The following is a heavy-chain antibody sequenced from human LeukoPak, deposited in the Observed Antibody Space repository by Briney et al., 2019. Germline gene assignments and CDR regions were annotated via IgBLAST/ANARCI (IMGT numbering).Heavy chain of an antibody. CDR2: INPSGGST. J-gene: IGHJ5*02. CDR1: GYTFTSYY. Sequence: ASVKVSCKASGYTFTSYYMHWVRQAPGQGLEWMGIINPSGGSTTYAQKFQGRVTMTRDMSTSTVYMELSSLRSEDTAMYYCAREWDIVVLPAPLNNWFDPWGQRTLVTVSS. CDR3: AREWDIVVLPAPLNNWFDP. D-gene: IGHD2-2*01. V-gene: IGHV1-46*01.